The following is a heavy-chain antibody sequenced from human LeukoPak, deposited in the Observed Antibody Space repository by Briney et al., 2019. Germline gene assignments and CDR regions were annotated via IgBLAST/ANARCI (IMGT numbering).Heavy chain of an antibody. Sequence: GGSLRLSCADSQFTFSHFNMNWVRQPPGKGLEWVSYIDGRSGSTFYADSVKGRFTISRDNAKNSLYLQMNGLRVEDTAVYYCARDGYNWDGYGWFDPWGQGTPVIVSS. V-gene: IGHV3-48*01. J-gene: IGHJ5*02. CDR3: ARDGYNWDGYGWFDP. CDR2: IDGRSGST. CDR1: QFTFSHFN. D-gene: IGHD1-1*01.